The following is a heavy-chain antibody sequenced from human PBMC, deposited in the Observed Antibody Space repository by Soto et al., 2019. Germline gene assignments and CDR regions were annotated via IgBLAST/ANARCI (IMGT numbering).Heavy chain of an antibody. CDR1: GDSMRGYHFY. V-gene: IGHV4-39*02. J-gene: IGHJ4*01. CDR2: AYFSVGNT. D-gene: IGHD3-10*01. CDR3: ARDSGYGSGASVNHYLDY. Sequence: SETLSLTCSVSGDSMRGYHFYWAWIRQAPGKGLEWIWSAYFSVGNTYYNPSLKSRVSIFVDTSKNEFSLRLTSLRAADTAVYYCARDSGYGSGASVNHYLDYWGHGTLVTVSS.